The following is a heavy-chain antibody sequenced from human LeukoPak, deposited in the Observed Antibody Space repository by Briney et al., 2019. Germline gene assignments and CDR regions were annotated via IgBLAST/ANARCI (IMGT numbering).Heavy chain of an antibody. D-gene: IGHD6-19*01. J-gene: IGHJ6*02. CDR2: IWYDGSNK. V-gene: IGHV3-33*01. Sequence: GGSLRLSCAASGFTFSSYGMHWVRQAPGKGLEWVAVIWYDGSNKYYADSVKGRFTISRDNSKNTLYLQMNSLRAEDTAVYYCAREVRIAVNYYYYYGMDVWGQGTTVTVSS. CDR1: GFTFSSYG. CDR3: AREVRIAVNYYYYYGMDV.